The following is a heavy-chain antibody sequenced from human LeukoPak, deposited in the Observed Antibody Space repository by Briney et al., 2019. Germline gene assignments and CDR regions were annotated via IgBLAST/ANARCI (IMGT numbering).Heavy chain of an antibody. CDR2: VSGTGGRT. J-gene: IGHJ5*02. D-gene: IGHD6-6*01. CDR1: GFTFSDYY. V-gene: IGHV3-23*01. Sequence: GGSLRLSCAASGFTFSDYYMSWIRQAPGKGLEWVSVVSGTGGRTYYADSVKGRFTISRDNSKNTLYLQMNSLRAEDTALYYCVKASSSSPQYNWFDAWGQGTLVTVSS. CDR3: VKASSSSPQYNWFDA.